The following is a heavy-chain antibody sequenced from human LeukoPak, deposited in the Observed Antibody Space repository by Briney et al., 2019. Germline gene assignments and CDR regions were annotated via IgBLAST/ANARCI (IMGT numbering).Heavy chain of an antibody. Sequence: GGSLRLSCAASGFTFSSYAMSWVRQAPGKGLEWDSAISGSGGSTYYADSVKGRFTISRDNSKNTLYLQMNSPRAEDTAVYYCAQDLKYYYDSSGYSDYWGQGTLVTASS. CDR3: AQDLKYYYDSSGYSDY. J-gene: IGHJ4*02. CDR2: ISGSGGST. V-gene: IGHV3-23*01. D-gene: IGHD3-22*01. CDR1: GFTFSSYA.